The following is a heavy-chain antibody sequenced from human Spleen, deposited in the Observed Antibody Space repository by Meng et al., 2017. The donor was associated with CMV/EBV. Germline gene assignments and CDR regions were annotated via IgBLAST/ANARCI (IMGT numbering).Heavy chain of an antibody. Sequence: GGSLRLSCAASGFTFSSYAMHWVRQAPGKGLEWVAVISYDGSNKYYADFVKGRFTISRDNSKNTLYLQMNSLRAEDTAVYYCARGGRAGSLDYWGQGTLVTVSS. V-gene: IGHV3-30-3*01. D-gene: IGHD1-1*01. CDR1: GFTFSSYA. CDR2: ISYDGSNK. J-gene: IGHJ4*02. CDR3: ARGGRAGSLDY.